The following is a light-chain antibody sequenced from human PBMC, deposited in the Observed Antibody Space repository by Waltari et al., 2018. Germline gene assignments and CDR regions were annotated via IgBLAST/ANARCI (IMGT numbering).Light chain of an antibody. CDR2: DVT. Sequence: QSALTQPASVSGSPGQSIPISCAGTSSAIGGYMYVSWYQQHPGKAPKLIIYDVTKRPSGVSNRFSGSKSGSTASLTISGLQAEDEGDYYCCSYAGTNTHVLFGGGTELTVL. CDR3: CSYAGTNTHVL. CDR1: SSAIGGYMY. J-gene: IGLJ2*01. V-gene: IGLV2-23*02.